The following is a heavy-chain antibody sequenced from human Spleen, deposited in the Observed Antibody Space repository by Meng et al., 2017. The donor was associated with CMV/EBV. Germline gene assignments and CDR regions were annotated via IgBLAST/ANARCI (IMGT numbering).Heavy chain of an antibody. CDR2: IYHSGTA. CDR1: GGAISSYY. CDR3: ANDREGYSGYDFEY. J-gene: IGHJ4*02. V-gene: IGHV4-59*01. Sequence: SETLSLTCSVSGGAISSYYWSWIRQPPGKGLEWIGYIYHSGTANYNPSLKSRVTISVDTSKNQFSLMLRSVTAADTAVYYCANDREGYSGYDFEYWGQGTLVTVSS. D-gene: IGHD5-12*01.